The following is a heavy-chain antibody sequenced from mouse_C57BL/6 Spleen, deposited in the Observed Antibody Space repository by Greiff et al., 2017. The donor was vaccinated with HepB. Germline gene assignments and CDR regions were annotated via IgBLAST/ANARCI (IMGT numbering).Heavy chain of an antibody. J-gene: IGHJ3*01. CDR2: INPNNGGT. D-gene: IGHD2-1*01. Sequence: EVQLQQSGPELVKPGASVKMSCKASGYTFTDYNMHWVKQSHGKSLEWIGYINPNNGGTSSNQKFKGKATLTVNKSSSTAYMELRSLTSEDSAVYYCARLEGNLAWFAYWGQGTLVTVSA. CDR1: GYTFTDYN. V-gene: IGHV1-22*01. CDR3: ARLEGNLAWFAY.